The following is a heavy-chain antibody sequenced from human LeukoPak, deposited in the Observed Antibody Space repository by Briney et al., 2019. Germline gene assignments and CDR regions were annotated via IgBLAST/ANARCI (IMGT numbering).Heavy chain of an antibody. CDR1: GFAFSIYA. J-gene: IGHJ4*02. D-gene: IGHD6-13*01. V-gene: IGHV3-23*01. CDR2: INGGGDNT. Sequence: HPGGSLGLSCTASGFAFSIYAISWVRQAPGKGLEWVSAINGGGDNTYYADSVKGRFTISRDNSKNALYLQMNSVRAEDTAVYYCAKGSSPLGFFDYWGQGTLVTVSS. CDR3: AKGSSPLGFFDY.